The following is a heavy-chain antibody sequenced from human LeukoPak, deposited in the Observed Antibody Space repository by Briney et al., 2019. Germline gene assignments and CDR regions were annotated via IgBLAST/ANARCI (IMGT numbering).Heavy chain of an antibody. V-gene: IGHV3-23*01. D-gene: IGHD3-22*01. CDR2: ISGSGGST. Sequence: GRSLRLSCAASGFTFSGYAMHWVRQAPGKGLEWVSAISGSGGSTYYADSVKGRFTISRDNSKNTLYLQMNSLRAEDTAVYYCAKDGRDYYDSSGSPIDYWGQGTLVTVSS. J-gene: IGHJ4*02. CDR1: GFTFSGYA. CDR3: AKDGRDYYDSSGSPIDY.